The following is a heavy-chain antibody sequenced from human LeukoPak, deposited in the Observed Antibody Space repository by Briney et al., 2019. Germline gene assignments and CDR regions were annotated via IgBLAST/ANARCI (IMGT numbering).Heavy chain of an antibody. D-gene: IGHD3-3*01. CDR3: ARDLGFWSGPDY. CDR1: GGSISSYY. CDR2: IYSSGST. Sequence: SETLSLTCTVSGGSISSYYWSWIRQPAGKGLQWIGRIYSSGSTNYNPSLKSRVTMSVDTSKNQSSLRLSSVTAADTAVYYCARDLGFWSGPDYWGQGTLVTVSS. J-gene: IGHJ4*02. V-gene: IGHV4-4*07.